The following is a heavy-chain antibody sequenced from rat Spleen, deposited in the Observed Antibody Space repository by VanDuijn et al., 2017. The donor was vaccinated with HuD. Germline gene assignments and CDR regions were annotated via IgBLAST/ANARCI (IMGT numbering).Heavy chain of an antibody. CDR3: ARHPDYSNYFDY. V-gene: IGHV5-25*01. J-gene: IGHJ2*01. CDR2: ISTGGGRT. CDR1: GFTFSNYV. D-gene: IGHD1-1*01. Sequence: EVQLVESGGGLVEPGRSLKLSCAASGFTFSNYVMDWVRQAPKKGLEWVASISTGGGRTYYRDSVKGRFTISRDNAKSTLYLQMDSLRSEDTATYYCARHPDYSNYFDYWGQGVMVTVSS.